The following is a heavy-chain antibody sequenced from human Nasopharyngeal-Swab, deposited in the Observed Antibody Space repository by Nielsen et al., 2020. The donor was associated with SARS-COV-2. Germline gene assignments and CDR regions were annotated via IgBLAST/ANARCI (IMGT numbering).Heavy chain of an antibody. D-gene: IGHD3-3*01. Sequence: LKISCAASGFTFSSYGMHWVRQAPGKGLEWVAVIWYDGSNKYYADSVKGRFTISRDNSKNTLYLQMNSLRAEDTAVYYCARGDKWSGYLSYFDYWGQGTLVTVSS. CDR3: ARGDKWSGYLSYFDY. CDR2: IWYDGSNK. CDR1: GFTFSSYG. J-gene: IGHJ4*02. V-gene: IGHV3-33*01.